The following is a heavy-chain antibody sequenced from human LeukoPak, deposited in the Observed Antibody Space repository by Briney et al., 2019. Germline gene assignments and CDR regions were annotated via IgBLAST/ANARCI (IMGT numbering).Heavy chain of an antibody. CDR1: GYTFTCYY. Sequence: ASVKVSCKASGYTFTCYYIHWVRQAPGQGLEWMGWINPNSGGTNYAQKFQGRVTMTRDTSISKAYMELSRLRSDDTAVYYCASRSGNSSGDYWGQGTLVTVSS. CDR2: INPNSGGT. V-gene: IGHV1-2*02. D-gene: IGHD3-22*01. J-gene: IGHJ4*02. CDR3: ASRSGNSSGDY.